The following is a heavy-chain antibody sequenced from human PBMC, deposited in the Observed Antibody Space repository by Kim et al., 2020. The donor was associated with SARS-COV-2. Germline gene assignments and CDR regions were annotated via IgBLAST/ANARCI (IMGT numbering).Heavy chain of an antibody. J-gene: IGHJ4*02. CDR1: GGSISSGDYY. CDR3: ARVVRITIFGVVNHFDY. Sequence: SETLSLTCTVSGGSISSGDYYWSWIRQPPGKGLEWIGYIYYSGSTYYNPSLKSRVTISVDTSKNQFSLKLSSVTAVDTAVYYCARVVRITIFGVVNHFDYWGQGTLVTVSS. V-gene: IGHV4-30-4*01. D-gene: IGHD3-3*01. CDR2: IYYSGST.